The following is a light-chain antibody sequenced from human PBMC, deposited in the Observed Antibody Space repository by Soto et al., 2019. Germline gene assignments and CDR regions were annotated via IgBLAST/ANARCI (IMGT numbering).Light chain of an antibody. Sequence: EIVLTQSPATLSLSPGERATLSCRASQSVGGFLAWYQQKSGQAPRLLIYDTSKRATGIPARFSGSGSGKDFTLTISSLEPEDFALYHCQHRSNWPPMYTFGQGTKLEIK. CDR1: QSVGGF. J-gene: IGKJ2*01. CDR3: QHRSNWPPMYT. CDR2: DTS. V-gene: IGKV3-11*01.